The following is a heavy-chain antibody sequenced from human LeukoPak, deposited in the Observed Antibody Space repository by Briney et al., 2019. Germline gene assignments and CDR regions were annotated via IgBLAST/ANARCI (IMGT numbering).Heavy chain of an antibody. Sequence: GGSLRLSCAASVFTFSTYAGNWVRQAPGKGLWWVSAISSSGGTTDYADAVKGRFRIPRENSKNMVHLQMNSLRAEGTAVYYCARDRNGWPTNFDSWGQGTLVTVSA. D-gene: IGHD6-19*01. CDR2: ISSSGGTT. CDR1: VFTFSTYA. CDR3: ARDRNGWPTNFDS. J-gene: IGHJ4*02. V-gene: IGHV3-23*01.